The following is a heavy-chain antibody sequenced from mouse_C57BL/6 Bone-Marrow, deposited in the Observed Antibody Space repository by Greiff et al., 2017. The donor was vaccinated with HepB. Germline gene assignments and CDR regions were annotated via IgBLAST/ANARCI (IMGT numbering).Heavy chain of an antibody. D-gene: IGHD2-1*01. CDR1: GYTFTSYW. Sequence: QVQLQQPGAELVMPGASVKLSCKASGYTFTSYWMHWVKQRPGQGLEWIGEIDPSDSYTNYNQKFKGKSTLTVDKSSSTAYMQLSSLTSEDSAVDYCARGGNCDWFAYWGQGTLVTVSA. J-gene: IGHJ3*01. CDR2: IDPSDSYT. CDR3: ARGGNCDWFAY. V-gene: IGHV1-69*01.